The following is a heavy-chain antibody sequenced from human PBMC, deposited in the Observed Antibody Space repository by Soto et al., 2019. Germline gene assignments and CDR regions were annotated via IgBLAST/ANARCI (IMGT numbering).Heavy chain of an antibody. V-gene: IGHV3-30*03. CDR1: GFTFSSYG. D-gene: IGHD6-19*01. J-gene: IGHJ4*02. CDR2: ISYDGSNK. CDR3: ATDSKAVAGTKRAFDY. Sequence: QVQLVESGGGVVQPGRSLRLSCAASGFTFSSYGMHWVRQAPGKGLEWVAVISYDGSNKYYADSVKGRFTISRDNSKNTLDLQMNSLRAEDTAVYYCATDSKAVAGTKRAFDYCGQGTLVTVSS.